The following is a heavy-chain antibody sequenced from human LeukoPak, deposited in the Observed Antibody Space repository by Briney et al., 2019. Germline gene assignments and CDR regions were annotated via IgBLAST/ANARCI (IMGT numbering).Heavy chain of an antibody. J-gene: IGHJ6*02. Sequence: SESLSLTCAVSGGSISSSNWGSGVRQPPGKGLGWIGAIYHSGSTNYNPSRKSRVTISVDKSKDQFSLKLSSVTAADTAVYYCARSGLVVPAAMGGYYYYGMDVWGQGTTVTVSS. D-gene: IGHD2-2*01. CDR3: ARSGLVVPAAMGGYYYYGMDV. CDR1: GGSISSSNW. CDR2: IYHSGST. V-gene: IGHV4-4*02.